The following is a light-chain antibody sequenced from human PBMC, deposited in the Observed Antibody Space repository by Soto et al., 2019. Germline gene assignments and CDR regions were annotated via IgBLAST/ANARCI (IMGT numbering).Light chain of an antibody. CDR1: QSISSW. Sequence: GDRVSITCRASQSISSWLAWYQQKPGKAPKLLIYDASSLESGVPARFSGSGSGTEFTLTISSLQSEDFAVYYCQHYDNSRGTFGQGTKVDI. J-gene: IGKJ1*01. CDR3: QHYDNSRGT. V-gene: IGKV1-5*01. CDR2: DAS.